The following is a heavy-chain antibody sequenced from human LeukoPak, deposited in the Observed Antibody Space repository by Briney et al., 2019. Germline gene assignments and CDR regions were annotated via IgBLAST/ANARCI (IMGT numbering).Heavy chain of an antibody. V-gene: IGHV4-34*01. D-gene: IGHD3-22*01. J-gene: IGHJ4*02. CDR3: ARGRYYYDSSGYYW. CDR2: INHSGST. Sequence: SETLSLTCAVYGGSFSGYYWGWIRQPPGKGLEWIGEINHSGSTNYNPSLKSRVTISVDTSKNQFSLKLSSVTAADTAVYYCARGRYYYDSSGYYWWGQGTLVTVSS. CDR1: GGSFSGYY.